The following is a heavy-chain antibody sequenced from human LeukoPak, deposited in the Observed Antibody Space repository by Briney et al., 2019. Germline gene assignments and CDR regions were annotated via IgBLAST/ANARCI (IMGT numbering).Heavy chain of an antibody. CDR3: ARGYGYNPRDWFDP. V-gene: IGHV4-59*02. D-gene: IGHD5-24*01. CDR1: GGSVNSYY. J-gene: IGHJ5*02. CDR2: IYYSGST. Sequence: SETLSLTCTVSGGSVNSYYWSWIRQPPGKGLEWIGYIYYSGSTNYNPSLKSRVTISVDTSKNQFSLKLSSVTAADTAVYYCARGYGYNPRDWFDPWGQGTLVTVSS.